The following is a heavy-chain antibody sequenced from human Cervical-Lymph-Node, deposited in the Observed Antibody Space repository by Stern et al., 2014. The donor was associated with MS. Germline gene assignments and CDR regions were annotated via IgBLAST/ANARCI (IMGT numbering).Heavy chain of an antibody. V-gene: IGHV3-9*01. Sequence: EVQLVESGGGLEQPGRSLRLSCVASGFTFDGYAMHWVRQAPGQGLEWVAGISWNSVRIGYADSVKGRFTISRDKAKNSLYLQMSSLRPEDTALYYCARVTMVRGNGMDVWGQGTTVSVSS. CDR2: ISWNSVRI. D-gene: IGHD3-10*01. CDR3: ARVTMVRGNGMDV. CDR1: GFTFDGYA. J-gene: IGHJ6*02.